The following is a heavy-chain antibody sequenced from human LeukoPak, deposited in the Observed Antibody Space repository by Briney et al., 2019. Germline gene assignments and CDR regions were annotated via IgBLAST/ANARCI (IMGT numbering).Heavy chain of an antibody. D-gene: IGHD1-26*01. V-gene: IGHV4-34*01. Sequence: SETLSLTCAVYGGSFSGYYWSWIRHPPGKGLEWIGEINHSGSTNYNPSLKSRVTISVDTSKNQFSLKLSSVTAADTAVYYCARVCGSYYYYYYMDVWGKGTTVTVSS. CDR2: INHSGST. CDR1: GGSFSGYY. J-gene: IGHJ6*03. CDR3: ARVCGSYYYYYYMDV.